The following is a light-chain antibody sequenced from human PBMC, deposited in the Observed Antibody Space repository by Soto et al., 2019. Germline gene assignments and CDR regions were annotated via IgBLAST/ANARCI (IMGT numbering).Light chain of an antibody. V-gene: IGLV2-14*01. CDR1: STDVGGYNC. CDR3: SSYTSSSTLV. CDR2: EVS. Sequence: QSAQTQPASVSGSPGQSITISYTGTSTDVGGYNCASWYQQHPGKAPKLMIYEVSNRTSGVSNRFSGSKSGNTASPTISGLQAEDEADYYCSSYTSSSTLVFGTGTKVTVL. J-gene: IGLJ1*01.